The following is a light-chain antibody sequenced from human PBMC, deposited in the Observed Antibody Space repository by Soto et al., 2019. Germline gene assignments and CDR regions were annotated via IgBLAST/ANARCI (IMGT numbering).Light chain of an antibody. CDR2: EVS. CDR3: SSFTSSNTVV. V-gene: IGLV2-14*01. CDR1: SSDVGGYNY. J-gene: IGLJ3*02. Sequence: QLVLTQPASVSGSPGQSITISCTGTSSDVGGYNYVSWYQQHPGNAPKLIIYEVSNRPSGVSTRFSGSKSGNMASLTISGLQAEDEAGYFCSSFTSSNTVVFGGGTQLTVL.